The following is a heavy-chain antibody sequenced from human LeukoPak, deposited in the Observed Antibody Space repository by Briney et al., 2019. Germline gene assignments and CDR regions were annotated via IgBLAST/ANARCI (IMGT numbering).Heavy chain of an antibody. Sequence: PGGSLRLSCAASGFIFSSHAMNWVRQAPGKGLEWVASISPKSHYIYYAASLKGRFTISRDDASKSLYLHMNSLRADDTAVYYCARHRETYCDADCQYYLDFWGQGALVIVSS. V-gene: IGHV3-21*01. CDR1: GFIFSSHA. CDR2: ISPKSHYI. J-gene: IGHJ4*02. D-gene: IGHD2-21*02. CDR3: ARHRETYCDADCQYYLDF.